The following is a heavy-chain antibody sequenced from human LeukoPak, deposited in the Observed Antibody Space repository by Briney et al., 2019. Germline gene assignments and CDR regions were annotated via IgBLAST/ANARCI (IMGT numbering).Heavy chain of an antibody. J-gene: IGHJ4*02. D-gene: IGHD1-26*01. CDR1: GFTFSGYW. V-gene: IGHV3-48*02. CDR3: ARGSYYAPYYFDY. CDR2: ISSGSNTI. Sequence: GGSLRLSCAASGFTFSGYWMNWVRQAPGKGLEWPSYISSGSNTIFYADSVKGRFTISRDNAKNSLFLQVNSLRDEDTAVYYCARGSYYAPYYFDYWGQGTLVTVSS.